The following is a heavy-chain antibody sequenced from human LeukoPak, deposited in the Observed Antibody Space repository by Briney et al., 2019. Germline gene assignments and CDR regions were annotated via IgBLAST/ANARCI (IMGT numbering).Heavy chain of an antibody. Sequence: SETLSLTCTVSGASINSYCWSWIRQPPGKGLEWIAFIYYSVTTNKNSSLKSRVTISVDTSKNQFSLKLSSVTAADTAVYYCARVGSTMARDYFAYWGQGTLVSVSS. J-gene: IGHJ4*02. D-gene: IGHD3-10*01. CDR2: IYYSVTT. CDR3: ARVGSTMARDYFAY. CDR1: GASINSYC. V-gene: IGHV4-59*01.